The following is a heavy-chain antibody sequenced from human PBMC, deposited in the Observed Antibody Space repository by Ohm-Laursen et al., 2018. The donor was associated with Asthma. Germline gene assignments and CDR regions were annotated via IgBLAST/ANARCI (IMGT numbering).Heavy chain of an antibody. Sequence: SETLSLTCIVSGGSISSSSYYWGWIRQPPGKGLEWIGSIYYSGSTSYNPSLKSRVTISVDTSKNQFSLKLSSVTAADTAVYYCANTERDGSGSYPVRFDPWGQGTLVTVSS. CDR1: GGSISSSSYY. V-gene: IGHV4-39*01. J-gene: IGHJ5*02. CDR2: IYYSGST. CDR3: ANTERDGSGSYPVRFDP. D-gene: IGHD3-10*01.